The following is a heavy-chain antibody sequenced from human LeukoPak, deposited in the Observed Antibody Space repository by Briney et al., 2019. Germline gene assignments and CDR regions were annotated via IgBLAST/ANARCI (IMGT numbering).Heavy chain of an antibody. J-gene: IGHJ4*02. CDR1: VGTFSNYA. D-gene: IGHD5-18*01. CDR2: IIPILGIA. V-gene: IGHV1-69*04. CDR3: ARAVDTAMEFDY. Sequence: SVQVSCKDSVGTFSNYAISWLRPAPARGLEWMGRIIPILGIANYAQQFQGRVTITADKSTSTAYMELSSLRSEDTAVYYCARAVDTAMEFDYWGQGTLVTVSS.